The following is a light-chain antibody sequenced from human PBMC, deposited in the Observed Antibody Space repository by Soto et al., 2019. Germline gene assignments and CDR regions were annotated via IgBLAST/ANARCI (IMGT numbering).Light chain of an antibody. CDR2: SNN. Sequence: QSVLTQPPSASDTPGQRVTISCSGSSSNIGGNIVNWYQQLPGAAPKLLIYSNNQRPSGVPDRFSGSKSGTSASLAISGLQSEDEADYYCAAWDDTLNGPVFGGGTKVTVL. CDR3: AAWDDTLNGPV. J-gene: IGLJ2*01. V-gene: IGLV1-44*01. CDR1: SSNIGGNI.